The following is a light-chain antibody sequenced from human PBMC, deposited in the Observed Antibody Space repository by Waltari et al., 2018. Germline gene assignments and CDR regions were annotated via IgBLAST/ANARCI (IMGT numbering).Light chain of an antibody. CDR2: DAS. CDR1: QSVGKS. CDR3: QHYVNLPVT. V-gene: IGKV3-20*01. Sequence: EIVLTQSPGTLSLSPGERATLSCRALQSVGKSVAWYQQRPGQAPRLLISDASTRATGTPGRFSGSGFGTDFSLAISSLGPEDFAVYFCQHYVNLPVTFGQGTKVEI. J-gene: IGKJ1*01.